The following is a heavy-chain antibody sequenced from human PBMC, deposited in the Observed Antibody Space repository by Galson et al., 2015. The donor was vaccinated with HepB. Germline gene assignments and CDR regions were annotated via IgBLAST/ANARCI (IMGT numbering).Heavy chain of an antibody. CDR3: ARHPKYISGAHYFAS. D-gene: IGHD7-27*01. V-gene: IGHV5-51*01. CDR1: GYSFSNYW. CDR2: IYPGDSDT. Sequence: QSGAEVKKPGESLKISCKGSGYSFSNYWIGWVRQMPGKGLEWMGIIYPGDSDTRYSPSFQGQVTISVDKSITTAYLQWSSLKASDTAMYYCARHPKYISGAHYFASWARGTLGTASA. J-gene: IGHJ4*02.